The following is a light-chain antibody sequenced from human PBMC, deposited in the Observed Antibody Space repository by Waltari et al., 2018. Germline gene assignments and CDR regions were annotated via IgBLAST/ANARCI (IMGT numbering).Light chain of an antibody. CDR1: QTISNY. J-gene: IGKJ1*01. CDR3: QQSQTTPWT. V-gene: IGKV1-39*01. CDR2: SAS. Sequence: DIQMTQSPSSLSTSVGDRVTITCRASQTISNYLNWYQQKPGKAPKLLIYSASNLQGGVPSRFSGGGPGTDFALTISSLQPEDFATYYCQQSQTTPWTFGQGTMVEI.